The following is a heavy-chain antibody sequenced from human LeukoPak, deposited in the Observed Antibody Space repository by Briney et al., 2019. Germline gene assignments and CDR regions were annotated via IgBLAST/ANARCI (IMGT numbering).Heavy chain of an antibody. CDR1: GFTFSSYA. V-gene: IGHV3-21*01. D-gene: IGHD3-10*01. Sequence: GGSLRLSCAASGFTFSSYAMSWVRQAPGKGLEWVSSISSSSIYIYYADSVKGRFTISRDNAENSLSLQMNSLRAEDTAVYYCARDSGDGSGTYYPYGMDVWGQGTTVTVSS. CDR3: ARDSGDGSGTYYPYGMDV. J-gene: IGHJ6*02. CDR2: ISSSSIYI.